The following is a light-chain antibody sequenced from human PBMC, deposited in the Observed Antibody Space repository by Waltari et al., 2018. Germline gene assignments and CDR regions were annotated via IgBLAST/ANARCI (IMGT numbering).Light chain of an antibody. CDR2: DVY. CDR3: SSYTSSGVV. Sequence: QSALTQPASVSGSPGQAIIISCTGTGSDVGGYDYVSWYQQYPGKAPRLIIYDVYNRPSGVSNRFSGSNSDNPSSLTISGLQAEDESVYYCSSYTSSGVVFGGGTKLTVL. V-gene: IGLV2-14*01. J-gene: IGLJ2*01. CDR1: GSDVGGYDY.